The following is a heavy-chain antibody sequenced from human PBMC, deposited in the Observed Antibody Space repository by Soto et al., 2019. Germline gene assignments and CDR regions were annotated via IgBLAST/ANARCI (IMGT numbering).Heavy chain of an antibody. Sequence: GGSLRLSCAASGFTFSSYSMNWVRQAPGKGLEWVSSISSSSSYIYYADSVKGRFTISRDNAKNSLYLQMNSLRAEDTAVYYCARALIQSIAARPSNYFDYWGQGTLVTVSS. CDR3: ARALIQSIAARPSNYFDY. CDR2: ISSSSSYI. D-gene: IGHD6-6*01. J-gene: IGHJ4*02. CDR1: GFTFSSYS. V-gene: IGHV3-21*01.